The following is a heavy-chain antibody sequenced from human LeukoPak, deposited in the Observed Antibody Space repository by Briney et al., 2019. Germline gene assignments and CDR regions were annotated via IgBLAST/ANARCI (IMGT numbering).Heavy chain of an antibody. Sequence: GGSLRLSCAASGFTFSDYSMNWVRQAPGKGLEWVSSISSTSYYIHDADSLKGRVTISRDNAKNSLYLQMNSLTAEDTAVYYCERCGLGYCANGVCYNDPFDIWGQGTVVTVSS. CDR1: GFTFSDYS. V-gene: IGHV3-21*01. CDR3: ERCGLGYCANGVCYNDPFDI. CDR2: ISSTSYYI. D-gene: IGHD2-8*01. J-gene: IGHJ3*02.